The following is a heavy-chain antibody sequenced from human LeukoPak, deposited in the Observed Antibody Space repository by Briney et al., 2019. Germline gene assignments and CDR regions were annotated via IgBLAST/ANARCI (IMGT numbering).Heavy chain of an antibody. CDR2: ISSSGSTM. CDR3: ARDPGSGYEEHFDY. Sequence: GGSLRLSCAASGFIFSDYYMSWIRQVPGKGLEWVSYISSSGSTMYYTDSVKGRFTISRDKAKDSLYLQMNSLRAEDPAVSYCARDPGSGYEEHFDYWGQGTLVTVSS. V-gene: IGHV3-11*04. CDR1: GFIFSDYY. D-gene: IGHD5-12*01. J-gene: IGHJ4*02.